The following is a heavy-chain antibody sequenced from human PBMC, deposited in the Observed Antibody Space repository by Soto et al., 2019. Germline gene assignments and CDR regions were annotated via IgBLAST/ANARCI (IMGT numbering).Heavy chain of an antibody. Sequence: GGSLRLSCAASGFTFDDYAMHWVRQAPGKGLEWVSGISWNSGSIGYADSVKGRFTISRDNAKNSLYLQMNSLRAEDTALYYCAKDMSSGSYNYYYMDVWGKGTTVTVSS. CDR3: AKDMSSGSYNYYYMDV. CDR1: GFTFDDYA. J-gene: IGHJ6*03. V-gene: IGHV3-9*01. CDR2: ISWNSGSI. D-gene: IGHD3-10*01.